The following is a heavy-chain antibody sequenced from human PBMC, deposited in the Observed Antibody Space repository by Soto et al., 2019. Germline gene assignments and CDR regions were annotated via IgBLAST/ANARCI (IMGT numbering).Heavy chain of an antibody. CDR3: ARDRLDAFDS. Sequence: SETLSLTCTVSGGSISSGGYYWSWIRQHPGKGLEWIGYIYYSGSTYYNPSLKSRVTISVDTSKNQFSLKLSSVTAADTAVYYCARDRLDAFDSWGQGTMVTVSS. CDR2: IYYSGST. V-gene: IGHV4-31*03. D-gene: IGHD6-19*01. CDR1: GGSISSGGYY. J-gene: IGHJ3*02.